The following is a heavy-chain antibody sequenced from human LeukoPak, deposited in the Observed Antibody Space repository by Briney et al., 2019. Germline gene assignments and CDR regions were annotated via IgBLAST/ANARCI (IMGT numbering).Heavy chain of an antibody. CDR1: GFSFSSYS. CDR3: ARELSSGSYGAFDI. J-gene: IGHJ3*02. Sequence: GGSLSLSCAASGFSFSSYSMNWVRQAPGKGLGWVSPISSSSSYIYYADSVKGRFTISRDNAKNSLYLQMNSLRAEDTAVYYCARELSSGSYGAFDIWGQGTMVTVSS. V-gene: IGHV3-21*01. CDR2: ISSSSSYI. D-gene: IGHD1-26*01.